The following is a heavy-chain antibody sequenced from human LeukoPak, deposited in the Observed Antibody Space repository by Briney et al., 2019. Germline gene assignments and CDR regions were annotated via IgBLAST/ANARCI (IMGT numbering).Heavy chain of an antibody. CDR2: INHSGST. J-gene: IGHJ4*02. V-gene: IGHV4-34*01. CDR1: GGSFSGYY. Sequence: PSETLSPTCAVYGGSFSGYYWSWIRQPPGKGLEWIGEINHSGSTNYNPSLKSRVTISVDTSKNQFSLKLSSVTAADTAVYYCARGHGYSSGWYIDYWGQGTLVTVSS. D-gene: IGHD6-19*01. CDR3: ARGHGYSSGWYIDY.